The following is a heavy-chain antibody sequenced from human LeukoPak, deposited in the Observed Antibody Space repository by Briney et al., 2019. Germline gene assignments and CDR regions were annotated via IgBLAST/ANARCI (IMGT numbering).Heavy chain of an antibody. CDR1: GFTFSGYT. Sequence: PGGSLRLSGAASGFTFSGYTMNWVRQAPGKGLEWVSSISSGASDIYQADSVKGRFTISRDNAKNSLYLQMNSLRAEDTAVYYCARGRGCSTMSCYPDCWGQGTLVTVSS. D-gene: IGHD2-2*01. CDR2: ISSGASDI. V-gene: IGHV3-21*01. CDR3: ARGRGCSTMSCYPDC. J-gene: IGHJ4*02.